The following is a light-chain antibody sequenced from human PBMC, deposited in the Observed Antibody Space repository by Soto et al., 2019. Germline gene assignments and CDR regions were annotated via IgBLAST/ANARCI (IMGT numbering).Light chain of an antibody. CDR2: KNF. J-gene: IGLJ2*01. V-gene: IGLV1-47*01. CDR1: SSNIGSHN. CDR3: AAWDDSLSGRV. Sequence: QAVVTQPPSASGTPGQRVTISCSGSSSNIGSHNLYWYQQFPGTAPKLLIYKNFQRPSGVPDRFSGSRSGTSASLAISGLRSEDEADYYCAAWDDSLSGRVFGGGTKVTVL.